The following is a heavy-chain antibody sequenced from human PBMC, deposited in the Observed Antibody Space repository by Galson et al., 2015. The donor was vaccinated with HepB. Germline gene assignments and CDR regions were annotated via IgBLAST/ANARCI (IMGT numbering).Heavy chain of an antibody. J-gene: IGHJ4*02. CDR1: GFTFSSYA. CDR3: ARDKGSGVFDY. D-gene: IGHD3-10*01. V-gene: IGHV3-30-3*01. Sequence: SLRLSCAASGFTFSSYAMHWVRQAPGKGLEWVAVISYDGSNKYYADSVKGRFTISRDNSKNTLYLQMNSLRAEDTAVYYCARDKGSGVFDYWGQGTLVTVSS. CDR2: ISYDGSNK.